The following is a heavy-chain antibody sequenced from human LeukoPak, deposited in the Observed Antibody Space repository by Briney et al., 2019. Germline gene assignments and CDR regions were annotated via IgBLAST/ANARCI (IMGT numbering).Heavy chain of an antibody. J-gene: IGHJ4*02. CDR3: ARDNSYGSGAIDY. D-gene: IGHD3-10*01. CDR1: GGSISSGGYY. CDR2: IYYSGST. V-gene: IGHV4-31*03. Sequence: SSETLSLTCTVSGGSISSGGYYWSWIRQHPGKGLEWIGYIYYSGSTYYNPSLKSRVTISVDTSKNQFSLKLSSVTVADTAVYYCARDNSYGSGAIDYWGQGTLVTVSS.